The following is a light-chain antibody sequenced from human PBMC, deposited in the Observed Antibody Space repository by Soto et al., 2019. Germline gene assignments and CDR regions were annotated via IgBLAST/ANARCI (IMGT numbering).Light chain of an antibody. CDR1: SSDVGGYNY. J-gene: IGLJ1*01. Sequence: QSALTQPASVSGSPGQSITISCTGTSSDVGGYNYVSWYQQYPGKAPKLMIYEVSNRPSGVSNRFSGSKSGNTASLTISGLQAEDEADYYCTSYTISSTRYVFGTGTKLTVL. CDR2: EVS. V-gene: IGLV2-14*01. CDR3: TSYTISSTRYV.